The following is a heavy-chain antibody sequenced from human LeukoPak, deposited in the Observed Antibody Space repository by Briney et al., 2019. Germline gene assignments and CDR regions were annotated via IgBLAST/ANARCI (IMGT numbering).Heavy chain of an antibody. D-gene: IGHD1-26*01. V-gene: IGHV5-51*01. CDR1: GYGFTSYW. CDR2: IYPGDCDT. J-gene: IGHJ4*02. CDR3: ARHSGSYLFFDY. Sequence: GESLKISCKGSGYGFTSYWIGWVRPMPGKGLEWMGSIYPGDCDTRYSPSFQGQVTISADKSISTSYLQWSSLKASDTAMYYCARHSGSYLFFDYWGQGTLVTVSS.